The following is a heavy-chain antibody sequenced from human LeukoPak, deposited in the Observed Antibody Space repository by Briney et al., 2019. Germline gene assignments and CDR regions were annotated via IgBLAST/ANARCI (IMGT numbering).Heavy chain of an antibody. CDR1: GGSFSGYY. Sequence: SETLSLTCAVYGGSFSGYYWSWIRQPPGKGLEWIGEINHSGSTNYNPSLKSRVTISVDTSKNQFSLKLSSVTAADTAVYYCARGGLIVVVPAAIGHYYCGMDVWGQGTTVTVSS. V-gene: IGHV4-34*01. CDR3: ARGGLIVVVPAAIGHYYCGMDV. D-gene: IGHD2-2*02. CDR2: INHSGST. J-gene: IGHJ6*02.